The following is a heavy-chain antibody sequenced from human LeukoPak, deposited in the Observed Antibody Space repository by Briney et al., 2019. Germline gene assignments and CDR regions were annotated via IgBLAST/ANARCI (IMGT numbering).Heavy chain of an antibody. J-gene: IGHJ4*02. CDR1: GFTVSSKY. V-gene: IGHV3-66*01. D-gene: IGHD6-19*01. CDR2: FYSGGST. Sequence: GGSLRLSCAAFGFTVSSKYMSWVRQAPGKGLEWVSVFYSGGSTYYADSVKGRFTISRDNSKNTLYFQMNSLRAEDTAVYYCARGPGWNYSDYWAREPWSPSPQ. CDR3: ARGPGWNYSDY.